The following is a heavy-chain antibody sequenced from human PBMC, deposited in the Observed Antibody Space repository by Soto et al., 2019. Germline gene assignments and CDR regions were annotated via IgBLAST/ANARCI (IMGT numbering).Heavy chain of an antibody. CDR2: IYYSGST. CDR3: ARVPDYYDSSGPWYFDL. D-gene: IGHD3-22*01. V-gene: IGHV4-59*01. Sequence: QVQLQESGPGLVKPSETLSLTCTVSGGSISSYYWSWIRQPPGKGLEWIGYIYYSGSTNYNPSLKRRVTISVDTSKNQFSLKLSSVTAADTAVYYCARVPDYYDSSGPWYFDLWGRGTLVTVSS. CDR1: GGSISSYY. J-gene: IGHJ2*01.